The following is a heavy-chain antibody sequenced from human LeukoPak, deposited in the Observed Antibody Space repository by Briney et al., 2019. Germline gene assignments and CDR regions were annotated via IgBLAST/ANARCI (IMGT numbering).Heavy chain of an antibody. J-gene: IGHJ5*02. Sequence: ASVKVSCKASGYTFTNYGISWVRQAPGQGLEWMGWISIYNGNTDYAQKLRGRVTMTTDTSASTAYMELRSLRSDDTAVYYCARITYDFWSGYYMSDDPWGQGTLVTVSS. CDR2: ISIYNGNT. CDR1: GYTFTNYG. CDR3: ARITYDFWSGYYMSDDP. D-gene: IGHD3-3*01. V-gene: IGHV1-18*01.